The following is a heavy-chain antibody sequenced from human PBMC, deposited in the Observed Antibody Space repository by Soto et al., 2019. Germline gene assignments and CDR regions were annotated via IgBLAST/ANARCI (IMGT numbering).Heavy chain of an antibody. Sequence: QVQLVASGGGVVQPGRSLRLSCAATGFTFSTYDIHWVRQAPGKGPEWVSVISFDGSNKYYADSVKGRFTISRDKSKNTLYLQMSSLRTEDTAVYYCEWEGLWGQGTLVTVSS. V-gene: IGHV3-30*03. CDR2: ISFDGSNK. J-gene: IGHJ4*02. CDR1: GFTFSTYD. CDR3: EWEGL.